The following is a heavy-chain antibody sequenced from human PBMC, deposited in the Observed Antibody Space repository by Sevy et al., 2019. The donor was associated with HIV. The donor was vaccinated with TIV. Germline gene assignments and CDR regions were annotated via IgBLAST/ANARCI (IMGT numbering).Heavy chain of an antibody. Sequence: GGSLRLSCAASGFSLNSYWMSWVRQAPGKGLEWVANIKQDGSVKYYVDSVKGRFTISRDNARNLLYWQMNSLRAEDTALYYCGRAIAADGSFWGQGTLVTVSS. CDR3: GRAIAADGSF. J-gene: IGHJ4*02. D-gene: IGHD6-13*01. V-gene: IGHV3-7*01. CDR2: IKQDGSVK. CDR1: GFSLNSYW.